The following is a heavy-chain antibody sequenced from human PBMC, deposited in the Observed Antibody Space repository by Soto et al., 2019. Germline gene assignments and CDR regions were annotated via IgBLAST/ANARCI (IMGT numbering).Heavy chain of an antibody. CDR3: ARVYCSGGICYSVDY. CDR2: INHSGST. V-gene: IGHV4-34*01. CDR1: GGSFSGYY. D-gene: IGHD2-15*01. J-gene: IGHJ4*02. Sequence: SETLSLTCAVYGGSFSGYYWSWIRQPPGKGLEWIGEINHSGSTNYNPSLKSRVTISVDTSKNQFSLKLSSVTAADTAVYCCARVYCSGGICYSVDYWGQGTLVTVSS.